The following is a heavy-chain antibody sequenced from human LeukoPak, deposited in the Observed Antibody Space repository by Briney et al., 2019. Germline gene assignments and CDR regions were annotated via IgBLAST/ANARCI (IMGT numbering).Heavy chain of an antibody. CDR1: GYTFSSSD. CDR2: MNPNSGNT. D-gene: IGHD3-3*01. J-gene: IGHJ4*02. CDR3: ARPKIFGVVSLDY. V-gene: IGHV1-8*01. Sequence: ASVKVSCKASGYTFSSSDINWVRQATGQGLEWMGWMNPNSGNTYYAQRFQGRVTMTRDTSISTAYMEVSSLRSEDTAVYYCARPKIFGVVSLDYWGQGTLVTVSS.